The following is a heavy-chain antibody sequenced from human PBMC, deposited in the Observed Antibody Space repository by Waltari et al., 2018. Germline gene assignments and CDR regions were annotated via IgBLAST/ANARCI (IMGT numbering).Heavy chain of an antibody. CDR3: ASMAPVVHYGMDV. D-gene: IGHD2-2*01. J-gene: IGHJ6*02. V-gene: IGHV4-61*02. Sequence: QVQLQESGPGLVKPSQTLSLTCTVSGGPISSGSYYWSWIRQPAGKGLEWIGRIYTSGSTNYNPSLKSRVTISVDTSKNQFSLKLSSVTAADTAVYYCASMAPVVHYGMDVWGQGTTVTVSS. CDR1: GGPISSGSYY. CDR2: IYTSGST.